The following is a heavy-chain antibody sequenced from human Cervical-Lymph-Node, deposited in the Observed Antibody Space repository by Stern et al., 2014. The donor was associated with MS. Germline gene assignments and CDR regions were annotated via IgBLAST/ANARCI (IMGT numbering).Heavy chain of an antibody. CDR2: INPHTGAP. V-gene: IGHV7-4-1*02. CDR1: GYTFSKYL. CDR3: ARDMSDFWSDYGHNWFDP. J-gene: IGHJ5*02. Sequence: VQLVQSGSELKKPGASVTVSCKASGYTFSKYLIHWVRQAPGQGLEWMGWINPHTGAPMYARDFAGRFVFSLDTSVTTAYLQISRLKTEDTAVYYCARDMSDFWSDYGHNWFDPWGQGTLVTVSS. D-gene: IGHD3-3*01.